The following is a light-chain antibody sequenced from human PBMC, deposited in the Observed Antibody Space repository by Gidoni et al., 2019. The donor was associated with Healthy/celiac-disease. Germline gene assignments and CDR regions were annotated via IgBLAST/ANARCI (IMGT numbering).Light chain of an antibody. V-gene: IGKV3-11*01. Sequence: EIVLTQSPATLSLSPGERATLACRASQCVSSYLAWYQQKPGQAPRLLIYDASNRATGIPARFSGSGSGTDLTLTTSSLEPEDFAVYYCQQRSNWPGTFGGGTKVEIK. J-gene: IGKJ4*01. CDR3: QQRSNWPGT. CDR2: DAS. CDR1: QCVSSY.